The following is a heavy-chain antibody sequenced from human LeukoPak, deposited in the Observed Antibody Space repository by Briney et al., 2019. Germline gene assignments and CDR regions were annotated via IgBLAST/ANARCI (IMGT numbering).Heavy chain of an antibody. Sequence: PGGSLRLSCAASGFTFSNAWMSWVRQAPGKGLEWVGRIKSKTDGGTTDYAAPVKGRFTISRDDSKNTLYLQMNSLRAEDTAVYYCARTYYYDSSGLDYWGQGTLVTVSS. D-gene: IGHD3-22*01. CDR2: IKSKTDGGTT. CDR3: ARTYYYDSSGLDY. V-gene: IGHV3-15*01. J-gene: IGHJ4*02. CDR1: GFTFSNAW.